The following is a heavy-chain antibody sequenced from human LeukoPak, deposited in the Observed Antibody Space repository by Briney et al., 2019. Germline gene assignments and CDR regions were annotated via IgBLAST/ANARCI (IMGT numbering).Heavy chain of an antibody. Sequence: GESLKISCKGSGYSFTSYWIGWVRQMPGKGLEWMGIIYPGDSDTRYSPSFQGQVTISADKSISTAYLQWSSLKASDTAMYYCASRVGADHDAFDIWAKGQWSPSLQ. CDR3: ASRVGADHDAFDI. D-gene: IGHD1-26*01. CDR2: IYPGDSDT. CDR1: GYSFTSYW. V-gene: IGHV5-51*01. J-gene: IGHJ3*02.